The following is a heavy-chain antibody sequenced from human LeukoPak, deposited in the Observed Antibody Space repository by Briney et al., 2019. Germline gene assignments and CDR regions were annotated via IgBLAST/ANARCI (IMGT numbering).Heavy chain of an antibody. CDR3: ARGTGKYYYDSSATTEGAFDI. Sequence: ASVKVSCKASGGTFSSYAISWVRQAPGQGLEWMGGIIPIFGTANYAQKFQGRVTITADESTSTAYMELSSLRSEDTAVYYCARGTGKYYYDSSATTEGAFDIWGQGTMVTVSS. J-gene: IGHJ3*02. V-gene: IGHV1-69*13. CDR1: GGTFSSYA. D-gene: IGHD3-22*01. CDR2: IIPIFGTA.